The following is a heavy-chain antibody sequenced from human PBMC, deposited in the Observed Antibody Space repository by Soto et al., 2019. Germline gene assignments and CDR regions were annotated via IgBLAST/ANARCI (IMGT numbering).Heavy chain of an antibody. Sequence: PSETLSLTCAVYGVSFSGYYWSWIRQPPGKGLEWIGEINHSGSTNYNPSLKSRVTISVDTSKNQFSLKLSSVTAADTAVYYCARGRGIAVAGNAYYFDYWGQGTLVTVSS. CDR1: GVSFSGYY. CDR2: INHSGST. J-gene: IGHJ4*02. V-gene: IGHV4-34*01. D-gene: IGHD6-19*01. CDR3: ARGRGIAVAGNAYYFDY.